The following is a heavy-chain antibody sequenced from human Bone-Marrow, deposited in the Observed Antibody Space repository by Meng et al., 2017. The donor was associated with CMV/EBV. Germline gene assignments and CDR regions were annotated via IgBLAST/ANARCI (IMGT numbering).Heavy chain of an antibody. Sequence: SETLSLTCAANGGSFSGYYWRWIRHPPGKGLEWIGVINHSGSTNYNPSLKSRVTISVDTSKNQFSLKLSSVTAADTAVYYCASLPSGFYDFWSGPYYYGMDVWGQGTTVTVSS. CDR1: GGSFSGYY. V-gene: IGHV4-34*01. J-gene: IGHJ6*02. D-gene: IGHD3-3*01. CDR2: INHSGST. CDR3: ASLPSGFYDFWSGPYYYGMDV.